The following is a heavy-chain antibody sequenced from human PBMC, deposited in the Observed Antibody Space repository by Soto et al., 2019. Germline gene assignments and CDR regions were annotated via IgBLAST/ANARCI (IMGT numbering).Heavy chain of an antibody. CDR1: GGSFSGYY. V-gene: IGHV4-34*01. J-gene: IGHJ4*02. CDR2: INHSGST. CDR3: AKLRGSGSYYSKKFYFDY. D-gene: IGHD3-10*01. Sequence: ASETLSLTCAVYGGSFSGYYWSWIRQPPGKGLEWIGEINHSGSTNYNPSLKSRVTISVDTSKNQFSLKLSSVTAADTAVYYCAKLRGSGSYYSKKFYFDYWGQGTLVTVS.